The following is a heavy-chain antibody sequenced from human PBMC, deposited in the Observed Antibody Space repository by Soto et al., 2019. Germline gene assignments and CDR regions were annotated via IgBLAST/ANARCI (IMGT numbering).Heavy chain of an antibody. J-gene: IGHJ4*02. CDR1: GYSFTSLD. Sequence: QVQLVQSGAEVREPGASVKVSCKASGYSFTSLDINWVRQTAGQGLEWMGWMQPSTGRTGYAQKFKGRVTMTSDTSTDKAYMDLTTLTSADTAFSYCARGVSAGVAYWSQGTVVTAAS. CDR3: ARGVSAGVAY. D-gene: IGHD1-26*01. V-gene: IGHV1-8*01. CDR2: MQPSTGRT.